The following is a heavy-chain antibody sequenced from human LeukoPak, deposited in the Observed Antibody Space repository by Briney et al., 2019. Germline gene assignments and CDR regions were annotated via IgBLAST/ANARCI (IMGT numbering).Heavy chain of an antibody. CDR3: ARLGLGIDDY. Sequence: PSETLSLTCTVSGGSISSSSYYWGWIRQPPGKGLEWIGSIYYSGSTYYNPSLKSRVTISVDTSKNQFSLKLSSVTAADTAVYYCARLGLGIDDYWGQGTLVTVSS. CDR2: IYYSGST. V-gene: IGHV4-39*01. D-gene: IGHD3-16*01. J-gene: IGHJ4*02. CDR1: GGSISSSSYY.